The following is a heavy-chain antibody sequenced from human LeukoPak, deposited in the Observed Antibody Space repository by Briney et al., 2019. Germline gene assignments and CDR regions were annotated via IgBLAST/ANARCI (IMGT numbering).Heavy chain of an antibody. V-gene: IGHV1-18*01. CDR1: GYTFTSYG. CDR3: ARSYSSSWYSGYCYYGMDV. J-gene: IGHJ6*02. CDR2: ISAYNGNT. D-gene: IGHD6-13*01. Sequence: ASVTVSCTASGYTFTSYGISWVRQAPGQGLEWMGWISAYNGNTNYAQKLQGRVTMTTDTSTSTAYMELRSLRSDDTAVYYCARSYSSSWYSGYCYYGMDVWGQGTTVTVSS.